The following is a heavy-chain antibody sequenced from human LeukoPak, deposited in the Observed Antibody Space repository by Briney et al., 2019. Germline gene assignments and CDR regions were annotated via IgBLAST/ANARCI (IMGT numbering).Heavy chain of an antibody. CDR2: IYYSGST. D-gene: IGHD3-22*01. CDR3: ARGQRTYYYDSSGYYYFDY. V-gene: IGHV4-59*01. Sequence: PSETLSLTCTVSGGSISSYYWSWIRQPPGKGLEWIGYIYYSGSTNYNPSLKSRVTISVDTSKNQFSLKLSSVTAADTAVYYCARGQRTYYYDSSGYYYFDYWGQGTLVTVSS. CDR1: GGSISSYY. J-gene: IGHJ4*02.